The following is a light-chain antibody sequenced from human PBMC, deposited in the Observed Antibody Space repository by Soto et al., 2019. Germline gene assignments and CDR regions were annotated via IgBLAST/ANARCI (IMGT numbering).Light chain of an antibody. Sequence: IQMTQFPSSLSASVGDRVTITCRASHDIRSDLGWYQQRPGKAPKLLIYASSSLQSGVPSRFSGSGSGTDFTLTISSLQPEDFATYYCLQDNTYPLTFGGGTKVDI. CDR1: HDIRSD. V-gene: IGKV1-6*01. CDR3: LQDNTYPLT. CDR2: ASS. J-gene: IGKJ4*01.